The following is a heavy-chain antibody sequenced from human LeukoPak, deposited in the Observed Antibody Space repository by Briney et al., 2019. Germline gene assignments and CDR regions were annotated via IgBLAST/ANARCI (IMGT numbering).Heavy chain of an antibody. CDR1: GFTFSSYA. V-gene: IGHV3-30*04. CDR3: ARDYYSNYGWSNYYYYMDV. D-gene: IGHD4-11*01. Sequence: GRSLRLSCAASGFTFSSYAMHWVRQAPGKGLEWVAVISYDGSNKYYADSVKGRFTISRDNAKNSLYLQMNSLRAEDTAVYYCARDYYSNYGWSNYYYYMDVWGKGTTVTVSS. J-gene: IGHJ6*03. CDR2: ISYDGSNK.